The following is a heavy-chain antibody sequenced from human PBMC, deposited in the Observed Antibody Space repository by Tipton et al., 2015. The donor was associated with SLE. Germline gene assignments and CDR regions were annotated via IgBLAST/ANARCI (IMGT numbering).Heavy chain of an antibody. CDR3: ARAGGVIQLWSYYFDL. V-gene: IGHV4-34*01. Sequence: TLSLTCAVYGGSFSGYYWSWIRQPPGKGLEWIGSINFSGTTYYTPSLKSRVTISVDTSKNQFSLRLTSVTAADTAVYYCARAGGVIQLWSYYFDLWGQGTLVSVSS. CDR2: INFSGTT. J-gene: IGHJ4*02. D-gene: IGHD5-18*01. CDR1: GGSFSGYY.